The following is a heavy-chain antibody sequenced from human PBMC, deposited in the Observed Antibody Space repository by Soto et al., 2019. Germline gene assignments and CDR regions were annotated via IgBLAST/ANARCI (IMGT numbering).Heavy chain of an antibody. Sequence: SETLSLTCTVSGGSVSSGSYYWTWIRQPPGKGLEWIGNIYYSGTNKNPSLKSRVTISVDTSKNQFSLKLSTVTAADTAMYYCVRLSRGYSYGNDYWGQGTLVTVSS. CDR3: VRLSRGYSYGNDY. J-gene: IGHJ4*02. CDR1: GGSVSSGSYY. D-gene: IGHD5-18*01. CDR2: IYYSGT. V-gene: IGHV4-61*01.